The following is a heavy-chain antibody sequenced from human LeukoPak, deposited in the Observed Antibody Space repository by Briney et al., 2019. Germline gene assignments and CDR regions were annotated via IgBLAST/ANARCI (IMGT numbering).Heavy chain of an antibody. Sequence: SETLSLTCTVSGGSISSYYWSWIRQPPGKGLEWIGYIYYSGSTNYNPSLKSRVTISVDTSKNQFPLKLSSVTAADTAVYYCARHGVGAKEVPDYWGQGTLVTVSS. J-gene: IGHJ4*02. V-gene: IGHV4-59*08. D-gene: IGHD1-26*01. CDR1: GGSISSYY. CDR2: IYYSGST. CDR3: ARHGVGAKEVPDY.